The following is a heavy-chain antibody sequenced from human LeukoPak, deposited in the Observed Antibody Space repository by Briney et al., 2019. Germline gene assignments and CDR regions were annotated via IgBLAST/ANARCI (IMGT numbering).Heavy chain of an antibody. CDR1: GGSMSSYY. D-gene: IGHD6-19*01. Sequence: SETLSLTCTVSGGSMSSYYWSWIRQSAGKGLEWIGRMYTSGSTNYNPSLKSRVTMSIDTSKKQFSLKLNSVTAADTAVYYCAIPGYSSGWSHLFDYWGQGTLVTVSS. J-gene: IGHJ4*02. CDR2: MYTSGST. V-gene: IGHV4-4*07. CDR3: AIPGYSSGWSHLFDY.